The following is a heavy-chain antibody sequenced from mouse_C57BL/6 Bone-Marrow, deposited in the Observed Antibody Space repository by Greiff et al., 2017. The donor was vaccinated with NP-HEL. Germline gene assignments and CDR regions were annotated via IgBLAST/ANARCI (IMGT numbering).Heavy chain of an antibody. CDR3: ARYNYGPHYYAMDY. J-gene: IGHJ4*01. V-gene: IGHV7-3*01. Sequence: EVKLVESGGGLVQPGGSLSLSCAASGFTFPDYYMSWVRQPPGKALEWLGFIRNKANGYTTEYSASVKGRFTISRDNSQSILYLQMNALRAEDSATYYCARYNYGPHYYAMDYWGQGTSVTVSS. D-gene: IGHD1-1*01. CDR1: GFTFPDYY. CDR2: IRNKANGYTT.